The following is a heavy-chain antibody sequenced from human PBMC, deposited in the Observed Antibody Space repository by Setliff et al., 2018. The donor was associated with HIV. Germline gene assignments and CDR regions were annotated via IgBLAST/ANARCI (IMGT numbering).Heavy chain of an antibody. CDR3: ARRTSVGSLA. D-gene: IGHD3-10*01. Sequence: PGESLRLSCAASGFTFSSYAMTWVRQGPGKGLEWVSGISGGGGSTYYAAAVKGRFTISRDNSKNTLYLQMNSLRAEDTAVYYCARRTSVGSLAWGQGTLVTVSS. CDR2: ISGGGGST. CDR1: GFTFSSYA. J-gene: IGHJ5*01. V-gene: IGHV3-23*01.